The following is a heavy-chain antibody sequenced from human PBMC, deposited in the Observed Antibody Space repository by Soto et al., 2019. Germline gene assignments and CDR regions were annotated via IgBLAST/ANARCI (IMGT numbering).Heavy chain of an antibody. CDR1: GYTFTSYG. V-gene: IGHV1-18*04. CDR3: ARDREAVTTLALFYYYGMDV. D-gene: IGHD4-4*01. CDR2: ISAYNGNT. J-gene: IGHJ6*02. Sequence: VASVKVSCKASGYTFTSYGISWVRQAPGQGLEWMGWISAYNGNTNYAQKLQGRVTMTTDTSTSTAYMELRSLRSDDTAVYYCARDREAVTTLALFYYYGMDVWGQGTTVTVSS.